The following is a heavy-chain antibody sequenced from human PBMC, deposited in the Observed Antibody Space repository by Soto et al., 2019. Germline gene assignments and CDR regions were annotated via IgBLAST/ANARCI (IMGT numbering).Heavy chain of an antibody. CDR1: GYTFTSYG. CDR3: ARAIFSDYRNHCSSTSCPNYGMDV. CDR2: ISAYNGNT. D-gene: IGHD2-2*01. V-gene: IGHV1-18*01. Sequence: ASVKVSCKASGYTFTSYGISWVRQAPGQGLEWMGWISAYNGNTNYAQKLQGRVTMTTDTSTSTAYMELRSLRSDDTAVYYCARAIFSDYRNHCSSTSCPNYGMDVWGQGTTVTVSS. J-gene: IGHJ6*02.